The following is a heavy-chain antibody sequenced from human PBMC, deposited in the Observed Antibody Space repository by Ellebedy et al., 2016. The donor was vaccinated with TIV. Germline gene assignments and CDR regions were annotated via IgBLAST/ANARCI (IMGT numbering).Heavy chain of an antibody. J-gene: IGHJ6*02. V-gene: IGHV1-2*02. CDR1: GYTLPGYY. Sequence: AASVQVSCKPSGYTLPGYYMHWVRPAPAHGLEWMGWINPNSGGSNSPPKFQGRVTMTRDTSISTAYMELSRLRSDDTAVYYCARGGTDYGSGSALFYYGMDVWGQGTTVTVSS. CDR3: ARGGTDYGSGSALFYYGMDV. CDR2: INPNSGGS. D-gene: IGHD3-10*01.